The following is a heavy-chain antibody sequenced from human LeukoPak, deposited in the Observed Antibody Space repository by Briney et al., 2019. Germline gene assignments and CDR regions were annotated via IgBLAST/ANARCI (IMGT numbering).Heavy chain of an antibody. J-gene: IGHJ4*02. D-gene: IGHD1-26*01. CDR1: GGSFSGYY. CDR3: ARWEGGTYYDFDY. Sequence: AETLSLTCAVYGGSFSGYYWNWIRQAPGKGLEWIGEINHSGSTNYNTSLKSRVTISVDTSKNQFSLKLSSVTAADTAVYYCARWEGGTYYDFDYWGQGPLVTVSS. V-gene: IGHV4-34*01. CDR2: INHSGST.